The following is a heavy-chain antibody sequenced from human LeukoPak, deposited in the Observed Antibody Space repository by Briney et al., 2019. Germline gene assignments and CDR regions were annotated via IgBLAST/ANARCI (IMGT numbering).Heavy chain of an antibody. Sequence: GGSLRLSCAASGFTFSSYSMNWVRQAPGKGLEWVSYISSSSSTIYYADSVKGRFTISRDNAKNSLYLQMNSLRAEDTAVYCCARGYPENMIVVVTDAFDIWGQGTMVTVSS. CDR2: ISSSSSTI. V-gene: IGHV3-48*01. CDR1: GFTFSSYS. J-gene: IGHJ3*02. D-gene: IGHD3-22*01. CDR3: ARGYPENMIVVVTDAFDI.